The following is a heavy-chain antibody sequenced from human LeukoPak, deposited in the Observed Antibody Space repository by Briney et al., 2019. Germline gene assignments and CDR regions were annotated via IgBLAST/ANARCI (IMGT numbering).Heavy chain of an antibody. V-gene: IGHV3-7*01. CDR3: ARRMTPDY. CDR2: IKQDGSEK. J-gene: IGHJ4*02. CDR1: GFTFSTYW. Sequence: GGSLRLSCVASGFTFSTYWITWVRQAPGKGLEWVANIKQDGSEKYYVDSVKGRFTISRDNAKNSLYLQMDSLRAEDTAVYYCARRMTPDYWGQGTLVTVSS.